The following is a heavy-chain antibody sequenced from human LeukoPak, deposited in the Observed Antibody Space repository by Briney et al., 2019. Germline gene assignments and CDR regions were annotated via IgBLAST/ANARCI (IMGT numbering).Heavy chain of an antibody. V-gene: IGHV3-23*01. CDR3: ARPLMTPSDSREEYFQH. D-gene: IGHD2-15*01. CDR1: GFTFRSHA. CDR2: LSGSGVTT. J-gene: IGHJ1*01. Sequence: GGSLRLSCAASGFTFRSHAISYVRQAPGKGLEWVSTLSGSGVTTYYADSVKGRFTISRDNSKNTLYLQMNSLRAEDTAVYYCARPLMTPSDSREEYFQHWGQGTLVTVSS.